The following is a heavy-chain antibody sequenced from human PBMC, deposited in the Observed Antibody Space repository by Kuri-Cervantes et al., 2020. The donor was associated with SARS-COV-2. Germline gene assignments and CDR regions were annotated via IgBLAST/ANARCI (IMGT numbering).Heavy chain of an antibody. J-gene: IGHJ1*01. D-gene: IGHD3-9*01. CDR1: GFTFSSYA. V-gene: IGHV3-23*01. Sequence: GESLKISCAASGFTFSSYAMSWVRQAPGKGLEWVSAISGSGGSTYYADSVKGRFTISRDNSKNTLYLQMNSLRAEDTAVYYCAESRLTTYFGPAEYFQHWGQGTLVTVSS. CDR2: ISGSGGST. CDR3: AESRLTTYFGPAEYFQH.